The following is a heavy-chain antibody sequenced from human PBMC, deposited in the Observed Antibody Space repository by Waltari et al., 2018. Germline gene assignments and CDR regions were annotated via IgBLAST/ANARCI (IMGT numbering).Heavy chain of an antibody. CDR3: ATFGGNSNWFDP. CDR1: GGAFSTYA. V-gene: IGHV1-69*01. CDR2: IIPISGTA. J-gene: IGHJ5*02. Sequence: QVQLVQSGAEVKNPGSTLKVSCKTSGGAFSTYAISWGRQAPGQGLEWMGIIPISGTAYYSQKFQGRITITADESTSTAYMEFSGLKSDDTAVYYCATFGGNSNWFDPWGQGTLVTVSS. D-gene: IGHD1-7*01.